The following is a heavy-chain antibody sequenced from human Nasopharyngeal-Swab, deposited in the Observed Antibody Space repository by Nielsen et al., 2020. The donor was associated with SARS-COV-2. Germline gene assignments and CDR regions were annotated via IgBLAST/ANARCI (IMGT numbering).Heavy chain of an antibody. J-gene: IGHJ6*02. CDR3: AKAPAAYYDILIGYYYYGMDV. D-gene: IGHD3-9*01. V-gene: IGHV3-23*01. CDR1: GFTFSSYA. Sequence: GGSLRLSCAASGFTFSSYAMSWVRQAPGEGLEWVSAISGSGGSTYYADSVKGRFTISRDNSKNTLYLQMNSLRAEDTAVYYCAKAPAAYYDILIGYYYYGMDVWGQGTTVTVSS. CDR2: ISGSGGST.